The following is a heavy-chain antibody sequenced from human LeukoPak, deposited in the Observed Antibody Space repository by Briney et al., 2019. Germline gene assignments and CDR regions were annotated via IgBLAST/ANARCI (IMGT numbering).Heavy chain of an antibody. Sequence: GGSLRLSCAASGFTFSSYAMSWVRQAPGKGLEWVSAISGSGGSTYYADSVKGRFAISRDNSKNTLYLQMNSLRAEDTAVYYCAKNHMITFGGVIVRLGFNYWGQGTLVTVSS. CDR2: ISGSGGST. CDR1: GFTFSSYA. D-gene: IGHD3-16*02. J-gene: IGHJ4*02. CDR3: AKNHMITFGGVIVRLGFNY. V-gene: IGHV3-23*01.